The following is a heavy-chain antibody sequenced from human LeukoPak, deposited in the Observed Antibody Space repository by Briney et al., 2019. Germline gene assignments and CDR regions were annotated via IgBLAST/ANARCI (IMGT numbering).Heavy chain of an antibody. CDR3: IGSGGWPGY. CDR1: GFPFSGYW. J-gene: IGHJ4*02. Sequence: GGSLDLSGAASGFPFSGYWMPWVGKAPGKGLVWVSRIASDGSTVYADSVKGRFTISRDNAKDTVYLQMNSLRVEDTAVYYCIGSGGWPGYWGQGTLVTVSS. D-gene: IGHD1-26*01. V-gene: IGHV3-74*01. CDR2: IASDGST.